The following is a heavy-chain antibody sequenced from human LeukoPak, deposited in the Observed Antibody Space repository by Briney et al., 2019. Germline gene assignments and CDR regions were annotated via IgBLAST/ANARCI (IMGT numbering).Heavy chain of an antibody. CDR3: ARGHDFWSGYYYYYYYMDV. D-gene: IGHD3-3*01. J-gene: IGHJ6*03. Sequence: SETLSLTCTVSGGSISSYYWSWIRQPPGKGLEWIGYIYYSGSTNYNPSLKSRVTISVDTSKNQFSLKLSSVTAADTAVYYCARGHDFWSGYYYYYYYMDVWGKGTTVTVSS. CDR1: GGSISSYY. CDR2: IYYSGST. V-gene: IGHV4-59*01.